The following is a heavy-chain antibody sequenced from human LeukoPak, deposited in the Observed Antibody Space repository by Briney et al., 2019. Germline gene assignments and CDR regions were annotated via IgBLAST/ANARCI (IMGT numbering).Heavy chain of an antibody. CDR2: IYYSGST. D-gene: IGHD5-18*01. CDR1: GGSISSYY. Sequence: PSETLSLTCTVSGGSISSYYWSWIRQPPGKGLEWIGYIYYSGSTNYNPSLKSRVTISVDTSKNQFSLKLSSVTAADTAVYYCARPTAMVTGPFDYWGQGTLVTVSS. J-gene: IGHJ4*02. CDR3: ARPTAMVTGPFDY. V-gene: IGHV4-59*01.